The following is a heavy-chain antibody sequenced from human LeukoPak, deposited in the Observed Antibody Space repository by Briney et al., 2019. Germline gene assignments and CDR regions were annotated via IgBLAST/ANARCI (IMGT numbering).Heavy chain of an antibody. CDR2: IYHSGST. Sequence: SETLSLTCTVSGGSISSSTYSWGWIRQPPGKGLEWIGGIYHSGSTYYNPSLKSRVTISVDTSKNQFSLKLSSVTAADTAVYYCARDRLGYCSGGSCYRGSFDYWGQGTLVTVSS. CDR3: ARDRLGYCSGGSCYRGSFDY. V-gene: IGHV4-39*07. J-gene: IGHJ4*02. D-gene: IGHD2-15*01. CDR1: GGSISSSTYS.